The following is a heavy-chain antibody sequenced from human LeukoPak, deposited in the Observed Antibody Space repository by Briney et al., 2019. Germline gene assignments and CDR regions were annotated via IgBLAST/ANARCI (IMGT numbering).Heavy chain of an antibody. CDR3: AGLFDYGDSHYYYYYMDV. CDR2: INHSGST. Sequence: SETLSLTCAVYGGSFSGYYWSWIRQPPGKGLEWIGEINHSGSTNYNPSLKSRVTISVDTSKNRFSLKLSSVTAADTAVYYCAGLFDYGDSHYYYYYMDVWGKGTTVTVSS. CDR1: GGSFSGYY. J-gene: IGHJ6*03. V-gene: IGHV4-34*01. D-gene: IGHD4-17*01.